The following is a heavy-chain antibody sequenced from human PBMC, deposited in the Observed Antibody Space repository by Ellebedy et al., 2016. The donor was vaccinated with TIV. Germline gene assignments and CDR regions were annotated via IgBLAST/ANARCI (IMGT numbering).Heavy chain of an antibody. CDR3: ARAWDTGMAPNYYYGMDV. CDR2: INPNSGGT. V-gene: IGHV1-2*04. D-gene: IGHD5-18*01. J-gene: IGHJ6*02. CDR1: GYTFTGYY. Sequence: AASVKVSCKASGYTFTGYYMHWVRQAPGQGLEWMGWINPNSGGTNYAQKFQGWVTMTRDKSISTAYMELSRLRSDDTAVYYCARAWDTGMAPNYYYGMDVWGQGTTVTVSS.